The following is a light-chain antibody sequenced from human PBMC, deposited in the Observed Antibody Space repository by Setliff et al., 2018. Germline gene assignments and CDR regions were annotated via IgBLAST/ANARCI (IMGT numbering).Light chain of an antibody. CDR1: GSDVGSYDL. J-gene: IGLJ1*01. CDR3: NAYASDTTEV. CDR2: GVS. Sequence: QSALTQPASVSGSPGQSITISFSGTGSDVGSYDLVSWYQQHPGKAPKLIIYGVSDRPSGVSSRFSVSKSGNTAYLTISGLQTEDEAEYYCNAYASDTTEVFGSGTKVTVL. V-gene: IGLV2-14*03.